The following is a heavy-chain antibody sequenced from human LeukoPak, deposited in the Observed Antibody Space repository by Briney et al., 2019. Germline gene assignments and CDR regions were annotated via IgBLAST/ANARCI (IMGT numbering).Heavy chain of an antibody. CDR1: GFTFEDYT. CDR2: ISWGGTP. Sequence: PGGSLRLSCAASGFTFEDYTMHWVRQAPGKTLEWVSLISWGGTPYYRDSVKGRFSISRDNSKNSLYLQMDTLRSEDTAFYYCVKDLSYESSGYVFDYWGQGTLVTVSS. CDR3: VKDLSYESSGYVFDY. J-gene: IGHJ4*02. D-gene: IGHD3-22*01. V-gene: IGHV3-43*01.